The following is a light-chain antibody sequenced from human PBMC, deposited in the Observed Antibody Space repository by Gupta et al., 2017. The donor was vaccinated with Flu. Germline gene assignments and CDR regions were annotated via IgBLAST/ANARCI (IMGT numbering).Light chain of an antibody. V-gene: IGKV1-39*01. Sequence: DIQMTQSPSSLSASVGDRVTITCRASQRISSYLNWYQQKPGKAPKLLIYAASSLQSGVPSRFSGSGSGTDFTLTISSLQPEDFATYYCQQRDSTPRTFGQGTKLEIK. CDR3: QQRDSTPRT. CDR2: AAS. CDR1: QRISSY. J-gene: IGKJ2*01.